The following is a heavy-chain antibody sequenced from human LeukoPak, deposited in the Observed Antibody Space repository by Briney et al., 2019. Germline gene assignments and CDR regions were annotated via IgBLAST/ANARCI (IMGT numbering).Heavy chain of an antibody. CDR3: ARDLGYCSGGSCYARGSWFDP. Sequence: ASVKVSCKASGGTFSSYAISWVRQAPGQGLEWMGGIIPIFGTANYAQEFQGRVTITADESTSTAYMELSSLRSEDTAVYYCARDLGYCSGGSCYARGSWFDPWGQGTLVTVSS. D-gene: IGHD2-15*01. J-gene: IGHJ5*02. CDR2: IIPIFGTA. V-gene: IGHV1-69*01. CDR1: GGTFSSYA.